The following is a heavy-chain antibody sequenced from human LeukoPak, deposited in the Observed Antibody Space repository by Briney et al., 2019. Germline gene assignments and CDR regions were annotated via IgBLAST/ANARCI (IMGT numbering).Heavy chain of an antibody. D-gene: IGHD6-19*01. CDR1: GYTFTGYY. Sequence: ASVKVSSKASGYTFTGYYMHWVRQAPGQGLEWMGWINPNSGGTNYAQKFQGRVTMTRDTSISTAYMELSRLRSDDTAVYYCAREPGSGWYSWFDPWGQGTLVTVSS. J-gene: IGHJ5*02. CDR3: AREPGSGWYSWFDP. V-gene: IGHV1-2*02. CDR2: INPNSGGT.